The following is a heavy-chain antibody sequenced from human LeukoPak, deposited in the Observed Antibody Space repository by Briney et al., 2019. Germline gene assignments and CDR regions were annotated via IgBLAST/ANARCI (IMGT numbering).Heavy chain of an antibody. J-gene: IGHJ4*02. CDR1: GFTFSSYA. D-gene: IGHD3-22*01. CDR3: AKDTTMIVVVSYYFDY. V-gene: IGHV3-23*01. Sequence: GGSLRLSCAASGFTFSSYAMSWVRQAPGKGPEWVSAISGSGGSTYYADSVKGRFTISRDNSKNTLYLQMNSLRAEDTAVYYCAKDTTMIVVVSYYFDYWGQGTLVTVSS. CDR2: ISGSGGST.